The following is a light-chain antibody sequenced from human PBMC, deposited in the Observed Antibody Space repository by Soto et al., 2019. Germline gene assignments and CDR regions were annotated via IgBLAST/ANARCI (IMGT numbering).Light chain of an antibody. J-gene: IGKJ3*01. CDR2: AAS. V-gene: IGKV1-33*01. Sequence: DIQMTQSPSSLSASVGDRVTITCRASQDIRKSLNWFQHKPGKAPKLLIYAASNLDAGVPSRFSGSGSGTDFTFTISNLQPEDIATYYCLEYDNLPPFTFGPGTKVDLK. CDR1: QDIRKS. CDR3: LEYDNLPPFT.